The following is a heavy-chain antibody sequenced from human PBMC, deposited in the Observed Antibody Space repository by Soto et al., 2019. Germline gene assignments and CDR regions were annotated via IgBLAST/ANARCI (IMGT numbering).Heavy chain of an antibody. Sequence: PGGSLRLSCTASGFTFSNYAMSWVRQAPGKGLEWVSAITRTDSTYYADSVKGRFTISRDNSRNTLYLQMNSLGAEDAALYYCAKDLLGEVGATDYWGQGTLVTVSS. V-gene: IGHV3-23*01. CDR1: GFTFSNYA. CDR3: AKDLLGEVGATDY. J-gene: IGHJ4*02. D-gene: IGHD1-26*01. CDR2: ITRTDST.